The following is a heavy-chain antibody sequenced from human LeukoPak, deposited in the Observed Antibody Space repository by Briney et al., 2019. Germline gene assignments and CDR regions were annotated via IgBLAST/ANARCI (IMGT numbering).Heavy chain of an antibody. D-gene: IGHD3-3*01. CDR1: GFTFSYYA. J-gene: IGHJ4*02. CDR3: ARDPAKFWSGHDY. Sequence: PGGSLRLSCAASGFTFSYYAMHWVRQAPGKGLEWVAVISYDGSNKYYADSVKGRFTISRDNSKNTLYVQMNSLRAEDTAVYYCARDPAKFWSGHDYWGQGTLVTVSS. V-gene: IGHV3-30*04. CDR2: ISYDGSNK.